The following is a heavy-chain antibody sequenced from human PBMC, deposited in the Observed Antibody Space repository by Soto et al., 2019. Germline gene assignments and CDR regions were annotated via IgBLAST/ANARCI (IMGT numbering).Heavy chain of an antibody. CDR3: AKDMNWGGMTTIHYFDS. CDR2: ISSNSDTI. D-gene: IGHD4-17*01. J-gene: IGHJ4*02. V-gene: IGHV3-9*02. Sequence: EVQLVESGGGLVQPGRSLRLSCVASGFTADDYAMHGVRQAPGKGLEWVSGISSNSDTIDYADSVKGRFTIFRDNVKNTLLLKMNGLRPEDKALYYCAKDMNWGGMTTIHYFDSWGQGTLVTVSS. CDR1: GFTADDYA.